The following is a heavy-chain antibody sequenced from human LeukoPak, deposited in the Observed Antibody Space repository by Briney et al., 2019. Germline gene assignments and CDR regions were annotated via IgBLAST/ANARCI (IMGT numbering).Heavy chain of an antibody. CDR1: GYSIGSGYY. CDR2: IYYSGST. Sequence: SETLSLTCTVSGYSIGSGYYWSWIRQPPGKGLEWIGYIYYSGSTYYNPSLKSRVTISVDTSKNQFSLKLSSVTAADTAVYYCARPYGGYRGDAFDIWGQGTMVTVSS. J-gene: IGHJ3*02. CDR3: ARPYGGYRGDAFDI. D-gene: IGHD5-12*01. V-gene: IGHV4-30-4*08.